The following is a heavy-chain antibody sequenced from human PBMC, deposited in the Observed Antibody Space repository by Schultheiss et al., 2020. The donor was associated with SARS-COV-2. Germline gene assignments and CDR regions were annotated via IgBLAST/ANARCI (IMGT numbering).Heavy chain of an antibody. CDR1: GFTFSSYA. CDR2: ISSKANSYAT. J-gene: IGHJ4*02. CDR3: TRPVSPVETVTTDDY. D-gene: IGHD4-17*01. V-gene: IGHV3-73*01. Sequence: GESLKISCAASGFTFSSYAMNWVRQAPGKGLEWVGRISSKANSYATAYAASVKGRFTISRDDSKNTAYLQMNSLKTEDTAVYYCTRPVSPVETVTTDDYWGQGTLVTVSS.